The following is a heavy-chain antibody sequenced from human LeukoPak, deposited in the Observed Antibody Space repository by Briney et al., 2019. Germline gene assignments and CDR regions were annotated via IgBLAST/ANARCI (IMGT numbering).Heavy chain of an antibody. Sequence: ASVKVSCKASGYTFTGYYMHWVRQAPGQGLEWMGWINPNSGGTNYAQKFQGRVTMTRDMSTSTVYMELSSLRSEDTAVYYCARGPRNDFWSGYASYNWFDPWGQGTLVTVSS. CDR3: ARGPRNDFWSGYASYNWFDP. D-gene: IGHD3-3*01. CDR2: INPNSGGT. CDR1: GYTFTGYY. V-gene: IGHV1-2*02. J-gene: IGHJ5*02.